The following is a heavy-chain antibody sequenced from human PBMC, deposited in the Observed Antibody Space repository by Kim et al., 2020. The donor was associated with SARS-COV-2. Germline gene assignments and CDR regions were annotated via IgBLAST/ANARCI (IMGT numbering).Heavy chain of an antibody. CDR1: GFTFGDYA. D-gene: IGHD6-19*01. J-gene: IGHJ4*02. CDR3: ARQGAGKGFDY. V-gene: IGHV3-9*01. Sequence: GGSLRLSCAASGFTFGDYAMHWVRQAPGKGLEWVSGISWNSGSIGYADSVKGRFTISRDNAKNSLYLQMNSLRAEDTALYYCARQGAGKGFDYWGQGTLVTVSS. CDR2: ISWNSGSI.